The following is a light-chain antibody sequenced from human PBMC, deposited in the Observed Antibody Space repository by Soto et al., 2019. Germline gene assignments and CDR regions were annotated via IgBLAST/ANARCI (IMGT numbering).Light chain of an antibody. CDR2: SNN. V-gene: IGLV1-44*01. CDR1: SSNIGSIT. J-gene: IGLJ1*01. CDR3: AAWDDSLNVYV. Sequence: QSVLTQPPAASGTPGQRVTISCSGSSSNIGSITVNWYQQLPGMAPKLLIYSNNQRPSGVPDRFSGSKSGTSASLAISGLQSEDEADYYCAAWDDSLNVYVFGTGTKVTVL.